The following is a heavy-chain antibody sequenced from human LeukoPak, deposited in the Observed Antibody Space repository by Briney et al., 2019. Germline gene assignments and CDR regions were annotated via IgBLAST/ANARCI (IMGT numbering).Heavy chain of an antibody. V-gene: IGHV3-73*01. CDR2: IRSKANNYAT. J-gene: IGHJ4*02. CDR3: TRHGWGNHDYGDSALDY. Sequence: GGSLRLSCAASGFIFSDSAMHWVRQASGKGLEWVGRIRSKANNYATEYAASVKGRFTISRDDSKNTAYLQMNSLKTEDTAVYYCTRHGWGNHDYGDSALDYWGQGTLVTVSS. CDR1: GFIFSDSA. D-gene: IGHD4-17*01.